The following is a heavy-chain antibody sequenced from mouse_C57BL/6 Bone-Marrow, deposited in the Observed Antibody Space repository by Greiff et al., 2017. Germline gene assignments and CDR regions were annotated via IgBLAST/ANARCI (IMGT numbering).Heavy chain of an antibody. CDR3: AREVIYDGYYYFDY. J-gene: IGHJ2*01. CDR1: GYTFTDYN. Sequence: VQLQQSGPELVKPGASVKIPCKASGYTFTDYNMDWVKQSHGKSLEWIGDINPNNGGTIYNQKFKGKGTLTVDKSSSTAYMELRSLTSEDTAVYYCAREVIYDGYYYFDYWGQGTTLTVSS. V-gene: IGHV1-18*01. CDR2: INPNNGGT. D-gene: IGHD2-3*01.